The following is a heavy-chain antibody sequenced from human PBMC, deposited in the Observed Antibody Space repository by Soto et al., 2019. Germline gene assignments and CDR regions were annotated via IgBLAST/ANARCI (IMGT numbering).Heavy chain of an antibody. D-gene: IGHD6-19*01. J-gene: IGHJ4*02. Sequence: QVQLVQSGAEVKKPGASVKVSCKASGYSFTSYAIHWVRQAPGQRLEWMGWINAGNGDTRYSQRFQGRVTITRDTSASTAYLGLSSLRPEDTALYYCARGASSGWAFDSWGQGTLVTVSS. CDR3: ARGASSGWAFDS. CDR2: INAGNGDT. V-gene: IGHV1-3*01. CDR1: GYSFTSYA.